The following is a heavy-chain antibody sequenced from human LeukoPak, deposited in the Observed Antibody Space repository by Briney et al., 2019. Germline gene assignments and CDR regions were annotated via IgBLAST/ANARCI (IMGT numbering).Heavy chain of an antibody. V-gene: IGHV3-53*01. D-gene: IGHD2/OR15-2a*01. J-gene: IGHJ4*02. Sequence: PGGSLRLSCAASGLTVTDNYFSWVRQAPGKGLEWVSVIFPDGRTHHADSVKGRFTISRDRPKNTLLLQMNSLRADDTALYHCARTNTVYGDFDYWGQGILVTVAS. CDR3: ARTNTVYGDFDY. CDR2: IFPDGRT. CDR1: GLTVTDNY.